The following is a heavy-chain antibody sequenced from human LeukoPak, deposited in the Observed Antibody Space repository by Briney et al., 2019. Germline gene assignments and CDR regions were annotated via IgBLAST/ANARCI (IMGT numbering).Heavy chain of an antibody. V-gene: IGHV3-20*04. CDR1: GFTFSSYA. CDR2: INWNGGST. J-gene: IGHJ4*02. Sequence: GGSLRLSCAASGFTFSSYAMSWVRQAPGKGLEWVSGINWNGGSTGYADSVKGRFTISRDNAKNSLYLQMNSLRAEDTAVYYCARDHVFFDYWGQGTPVTVSS. CDR3: ARDHVFFDY.